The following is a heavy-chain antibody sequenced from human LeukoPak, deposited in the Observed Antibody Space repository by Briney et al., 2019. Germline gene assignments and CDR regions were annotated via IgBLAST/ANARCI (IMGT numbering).Heavy chain of an antibody. CDR2: IWYDGSNK. CDR1: GFTFSNYG. J-gene: IGHJ4*02. V-gene: IGHV3-33*01. CDR3: AGNYGPYYFDY. Sequence: GGSLRLSCAASGFTFSNYGMHWVRQAPGKGLEWVAVIWYDGSNKYYADSVKGRFTISRDNARNTLYLQMNSLRAEDTAVYYCAGNYGPYYFDYWGQGTLVTVSS. D-gene: IGHD3-10*01.